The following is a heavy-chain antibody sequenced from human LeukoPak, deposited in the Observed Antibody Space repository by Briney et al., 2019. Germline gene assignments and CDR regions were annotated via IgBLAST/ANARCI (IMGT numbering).Heavy chain of an antibody. CDR1: GGSISSSSYY. J-gene: IGHJ4*02. D-gene: IGHD6-13*01. CDR2: IYYSGST. V-gene: IGHV4-39*01. Sequence: SETLSLTCTVSGGSISSSSYYWGWIRQPPGKGLEWIGSIYYSGSTYYAPSLKSRVTISVDTSKNQFSLKLSSVTAADAAVYYCATNRIAAAGDLDYWGQGTLVTVSS. CDR3: ATNRIAAAGDLDY.